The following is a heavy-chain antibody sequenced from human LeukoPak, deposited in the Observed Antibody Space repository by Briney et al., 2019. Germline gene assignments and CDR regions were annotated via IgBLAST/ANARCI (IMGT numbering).Heavy chain of an antibody. V-gene: IGHV4-4*07. Sequence: PSETLSLTCTVSGGSISSYYWSWIRQPAGKGLEWIGRIYTSGSTNYNPSLKSRVTMSVDTSRNQFSLKLSSVPAADTAVYYCARNGWDYYYYGMDVWGQGTTVTVSS. D-gene: IGHD6-19*01. CDR2: IYTSGST. CDR3: ARNGWDYYYYGMDV. CDR1: GGSISSYY. J-gene: IGHJ6*02.